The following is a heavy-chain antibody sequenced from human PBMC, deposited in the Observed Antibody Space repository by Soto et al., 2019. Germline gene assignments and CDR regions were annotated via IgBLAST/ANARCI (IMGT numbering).Heavy chain of an antibody. J-gene: IGHJ5*02. D-gene: IGHD6-13*01. CDR3: ARGGSSSRWYKNWFDP. CDR2: IYYSGST. Sequence: NPSETLSLTCTVSGGSISSSSYYWGWIRQPPGKGLEWIGYIYYSGSTNYNPSLKSRVTISVDTSKNQFSLKLSSVTAADTAVYYCARGGSSSRWYKNWFDPWGQGNLVTVSS. V-gene: IGHV4-61*05. CDR1: GGSISSSSYY.